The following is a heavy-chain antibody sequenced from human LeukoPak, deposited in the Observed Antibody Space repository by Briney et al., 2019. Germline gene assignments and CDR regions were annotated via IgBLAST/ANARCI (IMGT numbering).Heavy chain of an antibody. CDR1: GYTFTGYY. J-gene: IGHJ4*02. CDR2: INRNSGGT. Sequence: ASVKVSCKASGYTFTGYYMHWVRQAPGQGLEWMGWINRNSGGTNYAQKFQGRVTMTRDTSISTAYMELSRLRSDDTAVYYCARDRVHLDFDSWGQGTLVTVSS. D-gene: IGHD1-1*01. V-gene: IGHV1-2*02. CDR3: ARDRVHLDFDS.